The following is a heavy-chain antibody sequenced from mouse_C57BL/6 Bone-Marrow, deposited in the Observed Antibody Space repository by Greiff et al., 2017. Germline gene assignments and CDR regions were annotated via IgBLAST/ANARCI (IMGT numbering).Heavy chain of an antibody. CDR3: TRAKIDYSNYVYWYFDV. Sequence: VQLQQSGTVLARPGASVTMSCKTSGYTFTSYWMHWVKQRPGQGLEWIGAIYPGNSDTSYNQKFKGKAKLTAVTSASPAYMELSSLTNEDSAVXYCTRAKIDYSNYVYWYFDVWGTGTTVTVSA. CDR2: IYPGNSDT. D-gene: IGHD2-5*01. J-gene: IGHJ1*03. V-gene: IGHV1-5*01. CDR1: GYTFTSYW.